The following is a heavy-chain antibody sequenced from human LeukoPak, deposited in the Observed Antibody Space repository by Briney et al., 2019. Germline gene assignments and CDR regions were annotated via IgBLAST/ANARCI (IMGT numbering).Heavy chain of an antibody. CDR1: GFTFSSYA. CDR2: ISSSGGST. D-gene: IGHD5-18*01. Sequence: GGSLRLSCAASGFTFSSYAMSWVRQAPGKGLEWVSAISSSGGSTYYADSVKGRFTTSRDNSKNTLYLQMNSLRAEDTAVYYCAKIQGYYFDYWGQGTLVPSPQ. CDR3: AKIQGYYFDY. V-gene: IGHV3-23*01. J-gene: IGHJ4*02.